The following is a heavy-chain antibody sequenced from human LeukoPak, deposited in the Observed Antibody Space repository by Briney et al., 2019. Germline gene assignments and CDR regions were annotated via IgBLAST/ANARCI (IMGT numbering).Heavy chain of an antibody. CDR3: AKPARTDYTDY. CDR2: ISGSSGRT. CDR1: GFTFSSYS. V-gene: IGHV3-23*01. J-gene: IGHJ4*02. D-gene: IGHD1-14*01. Sequence: GGSLRLSCAASGFTFSSYSMNWVRQAPGKGLEWVSAISGSSGRTYYADFVKGRFTISRDNSKNTLYLQMNSLRAEDTAIYYCAKPARTDYTDYWGQGTLVTVSS.